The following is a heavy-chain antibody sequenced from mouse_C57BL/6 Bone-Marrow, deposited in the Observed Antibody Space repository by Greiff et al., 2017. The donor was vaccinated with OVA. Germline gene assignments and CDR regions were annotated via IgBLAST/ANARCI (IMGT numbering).Heavy chain of an antibody. Sequence: VQLQQPGAELVRPGSSVKLSCKASGYTFTSYWMDWVKQRPGQGLEWIGNIYPSDSETHYNQKFKDKATLTVDKSSSQAYMQLSSLTSYDSSFYYCSSGDCYFSWYFDFWGTGTTVTVSS. CDR1: GYTFTSYW. CDR3: SSGDCYFSWYFDF. V-gene: IGHV1-61*01. CDR2: IYPSDSET. D-gene: IGHD2-3*01. J-gene: IGHJ1*03.